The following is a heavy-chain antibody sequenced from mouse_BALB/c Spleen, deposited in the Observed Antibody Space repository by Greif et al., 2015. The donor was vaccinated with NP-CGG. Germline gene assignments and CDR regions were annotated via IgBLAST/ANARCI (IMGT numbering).Heavy chain of an antibody. CDR3: ARWTTGYAMDY. D-gene: IGHD1-1*01. CDR2: ISSGSSTI. V-gene: IGHV5-17*02. J-gene: IGHJ4*01. Sequence: EVKLMESGGGLVQPGGSRKLSCAASGFTFSSFGMHWVRQAPEKGLEWVAYISSGSSTIYYADTVKGRFTISRDNPKNTLFLQMTSLRSEDTAMYYCARWTTGYAMDYWGQGTSVTVSS. CDR1: GFTFSSFG.